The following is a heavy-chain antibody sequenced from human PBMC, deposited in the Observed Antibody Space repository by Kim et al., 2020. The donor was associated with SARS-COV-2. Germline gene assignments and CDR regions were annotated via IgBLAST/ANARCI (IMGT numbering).Heavy chain of an antibody. D-gene: IGHD2-15*01. CDR2: PIFGTA. Sequence: PIFGTANYAQKFQGRVTITADESTSTAYMELSSLRSEDTAVYYCAREWYVWGQGTMVTVSS. V-gene: IGHV1-69*01. CDR3: AREWYV. J-gene: IGHJ3*01.